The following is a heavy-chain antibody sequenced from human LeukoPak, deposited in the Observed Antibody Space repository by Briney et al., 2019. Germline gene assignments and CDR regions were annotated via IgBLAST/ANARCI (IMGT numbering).Heavy chain of an antibody. CDR2: INHSGST. D-gene: IGHD6-13*01. J-gene: IGHJ2*01. CDR1: GGSISSGDYY. Sequence: SETLSLTCTVSGGSISSGDYYWSWIRQPPGKGLEWIGEINHSGSTNYNPSLKSRVTISVDTSKNQFSLKLSSVTAADTAVYYCARGGYSSSWYRYWYFDLWGRGTLVTVSS. CDR3: ARGGYSSSWYRYWYFDL. V-gene: IGHV4-39*07.